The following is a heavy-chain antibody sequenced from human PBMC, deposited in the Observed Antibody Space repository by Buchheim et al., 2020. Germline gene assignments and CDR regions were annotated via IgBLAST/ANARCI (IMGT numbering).Heavy chain of an antibody. V-gene: IGHV1-8*01. Sequence: QVQLVQSGAEVKKPGASVKVSCKASGYTFTSYDINWVRQATGQGLEWMGWMNPNSGNTGYAQKFQGRVTMTRNTSISTAYMELSSLRSEDTAVYYCARGVFVVVVAATGRFSGLRPHKDYYGMDVWGQGTT. CDR1: GYTFTSYD. CDR2: MNPNSGNT. D-gene: IGHD2-15*01. CDR3: ARGVFVVVVAATGRFSGLRPHKDYYGMDV. J-gene: IGHJ6*02.